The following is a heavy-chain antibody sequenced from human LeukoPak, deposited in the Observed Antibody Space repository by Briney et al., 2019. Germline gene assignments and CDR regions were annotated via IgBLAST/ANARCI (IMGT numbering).Heavy chain of an antibody. CDR1: GYSFTGFY. V-gene: IGHV1-2*02. CDR2: INPNSGGP. D-gene: IGHD1-26*01. CDR3: ARAVGARGWFDP. Sequence: ASVKVSCKASGYSFTGFYIHWVRQAPGQGLEWMGWINPNSGGPKYAQKFQGRVTMTRDTSISTAYMELSRLRSDDTAVYYCARAVGARGWFDPWGQGTLVTVSS. J-gene: IGHJ5*02.